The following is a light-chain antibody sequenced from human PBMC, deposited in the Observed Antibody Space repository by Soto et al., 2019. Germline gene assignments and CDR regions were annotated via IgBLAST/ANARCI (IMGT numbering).Light chain of an antibody. Sequence: SYELTQPPSVSVSPGQTANITCSGNTLGSKFVFWYQQKAGQSPMVVIYEDTKRPSGIPERFSGSNSGNTATLTISGTKAMDEADCYCQAWDSGTVVFGGGTKLTVL. V-gene: IGLV3-1*01. J-gene: IGLJ2*01. CDR3: QAWDSGTVV. CDR1: TLGSKF. CDR2: EDT.